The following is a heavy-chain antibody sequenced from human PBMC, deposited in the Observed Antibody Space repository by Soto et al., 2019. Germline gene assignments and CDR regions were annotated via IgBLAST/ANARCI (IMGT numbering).Heavy chain of an antibody. V-gene: IGHV3-48*02. J-gene: IGHJ4*02. CDR2: SSSSSSTI. D-gene: IGHD3-3*01. CDR1: GFTFSSYS. CDR3: ARDGWRLGY. Sequence: EVQLVESGGGLVQPGGSLRLSCAASGFTFSSYSMNWVRQAPGKGLEWVSFSSSSSSTIYYADSVKGRFTISRDNAKNSLYLHMNSLRDEDTAVYYCARDGWRLGYWCQGTLVTVSS.